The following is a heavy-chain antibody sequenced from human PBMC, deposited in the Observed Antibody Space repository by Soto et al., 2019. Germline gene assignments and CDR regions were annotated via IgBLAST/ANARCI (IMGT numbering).Heavy chain of an antibody. CDR2: ISYDGSNK. D-gene: IGHD3-3*01. CDR3: AKDLWCVTKNNNFWSGYLYSYYGIDV. CDR1: GFTFSSYG. J-gene: IGHJ6*02. V-gene: IGHV3-30*18. Sequence: PGGSLRLSCAASGFTFSSYGMHWVRQAPGKGLEWVAVISYDGSNKYYAGSVKGRFTISRDNSKNTLYLQMNSLRAEDTAVYYCAKDLWCVTKNNNFWSGYLYSYYGIDVWGQGTSVTVS.